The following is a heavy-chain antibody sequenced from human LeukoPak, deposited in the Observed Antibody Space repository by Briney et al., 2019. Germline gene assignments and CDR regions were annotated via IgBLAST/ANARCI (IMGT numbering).Heavy chain of an antibody. CDR3: ATSRILINWFDP. J-gene: IGHJ5*02. V-gene: IGHV1-2*02. CDR1: GYTFTGYY. CDR2: INPNSGGT. Sequence: ASVKVSCKASGYTFTGYYMQWVRQAPGQGPEWMGWINPNSGGTNYAQKFQGRVTMTRDTSISTAYMELNRLRSDDTAIYYCATSRILINWFDPWGQGTLVTVSS. D-gene: IGHD2-15*01.